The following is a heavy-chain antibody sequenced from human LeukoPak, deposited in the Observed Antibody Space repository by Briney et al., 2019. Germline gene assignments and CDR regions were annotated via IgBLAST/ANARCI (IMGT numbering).Heavy chain of an antibody. CDR2: IKNDGSDK. CDR3: VNLGYSD. J-gene: IGHJ4*02. D-gene: IGHD5-12*01. Sequence: GGSLRLSCEASGFSFSAAWMTWVRQAPGKGLGWVATIKNDGSDKYYVDSVKGRFTLSRDNAKNLVYLQMNSLRVEDTAVCYCVNLGYSDGGQGTLVTVSS. CDR1: GFSFSAAW. V-gene: IGHV3-7*01.